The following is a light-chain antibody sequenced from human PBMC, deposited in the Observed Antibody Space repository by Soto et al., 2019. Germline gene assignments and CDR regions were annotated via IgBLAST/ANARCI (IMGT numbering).Light chain of an antibody. V-gene: IGKV3-20*01. Sequence: EIVLTQSPGTLSLSPGERATLSCRASQSVISTYLAWYQQKPGQAPRLLIYGASSRATGIPDRFSGSGSGTDFTLTINSLQSEDFAIYYCQPYNNWPLTFGGGTKVDI. CDR3: QPYNNWPLT. J-gene: IGKJ4*01. CDR2: GAS. CDR1: QSVISTY.